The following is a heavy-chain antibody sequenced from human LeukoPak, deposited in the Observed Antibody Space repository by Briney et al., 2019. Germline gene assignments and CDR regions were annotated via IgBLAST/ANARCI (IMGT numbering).Heavy chain of an antibody. V-gene: IGHV3-30*18. CDR1: GFPFSSYG. D-gene: IGHD1-1*01. Sequence: GGSLRLSCAASGFPFSSYGMHWVRQAPGKGLEWVAVISYDGSNKYYADSVKGRFTISRDSSKNTLYLQMNSLRAEDMAVYYCVKRWTGTTIGQQDYWGQGTLVTVSS. CDR2: ISYDGSNK. CDR3: VKRWTGTTIGQQDY. J-gene: IGHJ4*02.